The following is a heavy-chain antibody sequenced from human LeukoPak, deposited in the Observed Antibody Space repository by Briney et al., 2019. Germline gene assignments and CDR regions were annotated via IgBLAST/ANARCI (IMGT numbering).Heavy chain of an antibody. V-gene: IGHV3-23*01. Sequence: GGSLRLSCAASGFTFSSYAMSWVRQAPGKGLEWVSAISGSGGSTYYADSVKGRFTISRDNSKNTLYLQMNSLRAEDTAVYYCAKDGQYFYDSSGYFDYWGQGTLVTVSS. CDR1: GFTFSSYA. CDR3: AKDGQYFYDSSGYFDY. D-gene: IGHD3-22*01. J-gene: IGHJ4*02. CDR2: ISGSGGST.